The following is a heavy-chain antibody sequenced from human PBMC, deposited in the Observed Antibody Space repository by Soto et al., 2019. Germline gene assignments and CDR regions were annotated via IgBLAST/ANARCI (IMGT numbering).Heavy chain of an antibody. Sequence: SETLSLTCTVSGGSISSYYWSWIRQPPGKGLEWIGYIYYSGSTNYNPSLKSRVNISVDTSKNQFSLKLSSVTAADTAVYYCARPPLFQKAAAPKDYYYYMDVWGKGTTVTVSS. V-gene: IGHV4-59*01. CDR3: ARPPLFQKAAAPKDYYYYMDV. D-gene: IGHD6-13*01. J-gene: IGHJ6*03. CDR1: GGSISSYY. CDR2: IYYSGST.